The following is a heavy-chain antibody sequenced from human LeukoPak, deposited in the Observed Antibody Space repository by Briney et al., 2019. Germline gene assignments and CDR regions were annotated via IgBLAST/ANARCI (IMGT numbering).Heavy chain of an antibody. V-gene: IGHV4-34*01. D-gene: IGHD5-12*01. Sequence: QSSETLSLTCAVYGGSFSGYYWSWIRQPPGKGLEWIGEINHSGSTNYNPSLKSRVTISVDTSKNQFSLKLSSVTAADTAVYYCARGFPNVDTWGQGTLVTVSS. CDR2: INHSGST. CDR1: GGSFSGYY. CDR3: ARGFPNVDT. J-gene: IGHJ5*02.